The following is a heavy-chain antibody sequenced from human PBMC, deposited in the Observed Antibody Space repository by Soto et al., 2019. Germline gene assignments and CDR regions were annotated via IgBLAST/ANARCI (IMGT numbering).Heavy chain of an antibody. CDR3: ARGVRRYSSSWPGIYYMDV. D-gene: IGHD6-13*01. V-gene: IGHV4-34*01. CDR1: GGSFSGYY. CDR2: INHSGST. J-gene: IGHJ6*03. Sequence: KPSETLSLTCAVYGGSFSGYYWSWIRQPPGKGLEWIGEINHSGSTNYNPSLKSRVTISVDTSKNQFSLKLSSVTAADTAVYYCARGVRRYSSSWPGIYYMDVWGKGTTVTVSS.